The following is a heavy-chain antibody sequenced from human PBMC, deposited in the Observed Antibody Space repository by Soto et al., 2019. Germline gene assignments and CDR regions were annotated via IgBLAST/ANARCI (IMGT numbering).Heavy chain of an antibody. CDR1: GFAFSSHE. D-gene: IGHD4-17*01. CDR2: ISSSGTSI. CDR3: ARSVPTVP. V-gene: IGHV3-48*03. Sequence: PGGSLRLSCAASGFAFSSHEMNWVRQAPGKGLEWVSYISSSGTSIYYADSVKGRFTISRDNAKNLLYLQMNSLRAEDTAVYYCARSVPTVPWGQGTLVTV. J-gene: IGHJ5*02.